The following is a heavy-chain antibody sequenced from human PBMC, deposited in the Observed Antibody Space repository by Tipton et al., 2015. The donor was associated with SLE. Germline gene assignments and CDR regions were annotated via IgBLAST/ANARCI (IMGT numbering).Heavy chain of an antibody. CDR3: AFTPYDYLRGSGDY. V-gene: IGHV3-23*03. J-gene: IGHJ4*02. D-gene: IGHD3-16*01. Sequence: SLRLSCVASGFISSYAMSWVRQAPGRGLEWVAVVHSGGATYYADLVKGQFNISRDNSKNTIYLQMNRLRAEDTAVYYCAFTPYDYLRGSGDYWGQGMLVTVSS. CDR2: VHSGGAT. CDR1: GFISSYA.